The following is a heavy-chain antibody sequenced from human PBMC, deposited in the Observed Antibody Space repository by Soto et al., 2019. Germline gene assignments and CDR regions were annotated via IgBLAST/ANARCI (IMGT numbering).Heavy chain of an antibody. D-gene: IGHD2-2*02. J-gene: IGHJ4*02. V-gene: IGHV4-4*02. Sequence: NPSEALSPTCAVSGGSISSSNCWSFVRQPPGKGLEWIGEIYHSGSTNYNPSLKSRVTISVDKSKNQFSLKLSSVTAADTAVYYCAMYCSSTSCYTRGFDYWGQGTLVTVSS. CDR1: GGSISSSNC. CDR2: IYHSGST. CDR3: AMYCSSTSCYTRGFDY.